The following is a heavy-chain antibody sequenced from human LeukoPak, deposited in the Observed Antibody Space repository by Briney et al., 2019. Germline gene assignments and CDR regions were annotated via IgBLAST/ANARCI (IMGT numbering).Heavy chain of an antibody. CDR3: ATPNGFSYVFFDS. D-gene: IGHD5-18*01. V-gene: IGHV4-39*01. CDR1: GASVSTSRSY. J-gene: IGHJ4*02. Sequence: TPSETLSLTCSVSGASVSTSRSYWGWIRQSPVKGLAWIGSFYFSGSTYYTPSLKSRANISVDTSKNQFSLELTSVTAADTAVYYCATPNGFSYVFFDSWGQGTLVTVSS. CDR2: FYFSGST.